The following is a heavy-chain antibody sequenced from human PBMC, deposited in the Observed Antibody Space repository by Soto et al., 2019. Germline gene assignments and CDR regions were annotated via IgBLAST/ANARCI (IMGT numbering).Heavy chain of an antibody. V-gene: IGHV1-18*01. CDR3: ARDHYYDSSGPFPPLDY. Sequence: ASVKVSCKASGYTFTSYGISWVRQAPGQGLEWMGWISAYNGNTNYAQKLQGRVTMTTDTSTSTAYMELRSLRSDDTAVYYCARDHYYDSSGPFPPLDYWGQGTLVTAPQ. J-gene: IGHJ4*02. CDR2: ISAYNGNT. CDR1: GYTFTSYG. D-gene: IGHD3-22*01.